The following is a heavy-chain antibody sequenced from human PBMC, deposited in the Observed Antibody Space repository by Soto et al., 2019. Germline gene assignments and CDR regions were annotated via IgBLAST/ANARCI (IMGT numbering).Heavy chain of an antibody. V-gene: IGHV1-2*04. J-gene: IGHJ6*02. Sequence: GASVKVSCKASGYTFTGYYMHWVRQAPGQGLEWMGWINPNSGGTNYAQKFQGWVTMTRDTSISTAYMELSRLRSDDTAVYYCARGELAVAAPVDYHYYYGMDVWGQGTTVTVSS. CDR1: GYTFTGYY. CDR3: ARGELAVAAPVDYHYYYGMDV. CDR2: INPNSGGT. D-gene: IGHD6-19*01.